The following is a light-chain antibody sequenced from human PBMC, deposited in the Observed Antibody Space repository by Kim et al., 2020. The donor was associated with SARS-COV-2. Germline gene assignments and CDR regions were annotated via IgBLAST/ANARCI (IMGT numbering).Light chain of an antibody. V-gene: IGKV3-15*01. J-gene: IGKJ5*01. CDR1: QSVSSN. CDR3: QQYNIWPIT. Sequence: VSPGERATLSCRARQSVSSNLSWYQQKPGQAPRLLIYCASTRATGIPARFSGSGSGTEFTLTISSLQSEDFAVYYCQQYNIWPITFGQGTRLEIK. CDR2: CAS.